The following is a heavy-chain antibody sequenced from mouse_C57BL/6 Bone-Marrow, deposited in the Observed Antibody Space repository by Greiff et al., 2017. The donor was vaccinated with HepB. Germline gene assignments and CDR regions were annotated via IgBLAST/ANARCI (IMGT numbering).Heavy chain of an antibody. J-gene: IGHJ4*01. CDR1: GFTFSSYG. CDR3: ARPDYYAMDY. V-gene: IGHV5-6*01. Sequence: VQLKESGGDLVKPGGSLKLSCAASGFTFSSYGMSWVRQTPDKRLEWVATISSGGSYTYYPDSVKGRFTISRDNAKNTLYLQMSILKSEDTAMYYCARPDYYAMDYWGQGTSVTVSS. CDR2: ISSGGSYT.